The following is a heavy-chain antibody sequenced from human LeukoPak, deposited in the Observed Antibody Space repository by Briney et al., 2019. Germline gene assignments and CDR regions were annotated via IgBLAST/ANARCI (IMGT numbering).Heavy chain of an antibody. CDR1: GFTFSSYA. J-gene: IGHJ6*03. V-gene: IGHV3-66*02. D-gene: IGHD5-12*01. Sequence: PGGSLRLSCAASGFTFSSYAMNWVRQSPGKGLEWVSVIFGGGDTYYADSVKGRFTISRDDSKNTVYLQMSSLRAEDTAVYYCAREEIEEVPTLTFNWVAIYYSHYMDVWGKGTTVTVSS. CDR3: AREEIEEVPTLTFNWVAIYYSHYMDV. CDR2: IFGGGDT.